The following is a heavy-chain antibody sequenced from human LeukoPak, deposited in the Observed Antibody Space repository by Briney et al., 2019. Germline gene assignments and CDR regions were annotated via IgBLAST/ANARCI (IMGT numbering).Heavy chain of an antibody. J-gene: IGHJ5*02. V-gene: IGHV4-39*07. CDR1: GGSIGSSSYY. CDR3: ACHSYYYGSGSYYSRWNWFDP. D-gene: IGHD3-10*01. Sequence: PSETLSLTCTVSGGSIGSSSYYWGWIRQPPGKGLEWIGSIYYSGSTYYNPSLKSRVTISVDTSKNQLSLKLSSVTAADTAVYYCACHSYYYGSGSYYSRWNWFDPWGQGTLVTVSS. CDR2: IYYSGST.